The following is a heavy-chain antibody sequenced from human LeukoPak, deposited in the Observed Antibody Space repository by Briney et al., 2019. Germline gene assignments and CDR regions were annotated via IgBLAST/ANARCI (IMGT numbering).Heavy chain of an antibody. CDR2: IYYSGYT. CDR3: ARSGVITGWFDP. CDR1: GGSISSSTYY. V-gene: IGHV4-39*07. D-gene: IGHD1-20*01. J-gene: IGHJ5*02. Sequence: SETLSLTCTVSGGSISSSTYYWGWIRQPPGKGLEWIGSIYYSGYTYYNPSLESRVTISVDTSKNQFSLKLSSVTAADTAVYYCARSGVITGWFDPWGQGSLVTVSS.